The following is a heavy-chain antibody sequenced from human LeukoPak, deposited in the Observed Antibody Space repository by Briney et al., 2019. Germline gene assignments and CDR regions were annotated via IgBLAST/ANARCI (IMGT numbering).Heavy chain of an antibody. CDR2: INPSGGST. CDR1: GYTFTSYY. Sequence: ASVKVSCKASGYTFTSYYMHWVRQAPGQGLEWMGIINPSGGSTSYAQKLQGRVTMTRDTSTSTVYMELSSLRSEDTAVYYCARDGYGDYYAFDIWGQGTMVTVSS. D-gene: IGHD4-17*01. CDR3: ARDGYGDYYAFDI. V-gene: IGHV1-46*01. J-gene: IGHJ3*02.